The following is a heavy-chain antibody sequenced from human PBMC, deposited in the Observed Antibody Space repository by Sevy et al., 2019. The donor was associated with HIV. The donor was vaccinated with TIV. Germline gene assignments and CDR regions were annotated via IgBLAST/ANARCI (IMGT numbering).Heavy chain of an antibody. V-gene: IGHV5-51*01. J-gene: IGHJ4*02. D-gene: IGHD2-15*01. CDR2: IYPDDADA. CDR3: ARYYSGAWYTGTTFDY. CDR1: GYTFGNFW. Sequence: GESLKISCEASGYTFGNFWIGWLRHMPGKGLEWMAVIYPDDADARYSRSFRGHVTISVDKSINTAFLQWSSLKASDTAMYYCARYYSGAWYTGTTFDYWGPGTLVTVSS.